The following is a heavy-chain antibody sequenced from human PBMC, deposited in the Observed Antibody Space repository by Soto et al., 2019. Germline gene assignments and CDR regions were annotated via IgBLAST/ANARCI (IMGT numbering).Heavy chain of an antibody. Sequence: PVGSLRLSCAASGFPFNSYTTSWVRLWQGKGLEWVSAISGSGGWTYYADSVKGRFTIPRDNSKNTLYLQMNSLRDGDTAVYYCARGFSAGKGSPPDYWGQGTLVTVSS. CDR2: ISGSGGWT. V-gene: IGHV3-23*01. CDR1: GFPFNSYT. D-gene: IGHD3-10*01. J-gene: IGHJ4*02. CDR3: ARGFSAGKGSPPDY.